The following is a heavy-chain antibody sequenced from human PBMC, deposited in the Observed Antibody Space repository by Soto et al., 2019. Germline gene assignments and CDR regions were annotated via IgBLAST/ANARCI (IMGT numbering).Heavy chain of an antibody. V-gene: IGHV1-69*13. CDR1: GGTFSSYA. J-gene: IGHJ4*02. CDR3: ARAKRPHRFAYCGGDCYRYDY. Sequence: SVKVSCKASGGTFSSYAISWVRQAPGQGLEWMGGIIPIFGTANYAQKFQGRVTITADESTSTAYMELSSLRSEDTAAHYCARAKRPHRFAYCGGDCYRYDYCGQLTLVTVSS. D-gene: IGHD2-21*02. CDR2: IIPIFGTA.